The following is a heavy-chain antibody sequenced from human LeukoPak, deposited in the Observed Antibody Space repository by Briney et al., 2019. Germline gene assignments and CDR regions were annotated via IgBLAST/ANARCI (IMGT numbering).Heavy chain of an antibody. CDR3: AREAY. V-gene: IGHV3-66*01. J-gene: IGHJ4*02. CDR1: GFTVSSNY. Sequence: GGSLRLSCVASGFTVSSNYMSWVRQTPGKGLEWVSVIYSGGSTYYADSVNGRFTISRDNSENTLYLQMNSLRTVDTAVYYCAREAYWGQGTLVTVSS. CDR2: IYSGGST.